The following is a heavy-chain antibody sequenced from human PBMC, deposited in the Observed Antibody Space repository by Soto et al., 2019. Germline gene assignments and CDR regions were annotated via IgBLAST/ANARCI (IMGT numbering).Heavy chain of an antibody. CDR1: GGSISSGGYY. Sequence: QVQLQESGPGLVKPSQTLSLTCTVSGGSISSGGYYWSWIRQHPGKGLEWIGYIYYSGSTYYNPSLKSRVTISVDTSKNQFSLKLSSLTAADTAVYYCARAGRGGNQLELTPYGYWGQGTLVTVSS. CDR2: IYYSGST. V-gene: IGHV4-31*03. J-gene: IGHJ4*02. D-gene: IGHD1-7*01. CDR3: ARAGRGGNQLELTPYGY.